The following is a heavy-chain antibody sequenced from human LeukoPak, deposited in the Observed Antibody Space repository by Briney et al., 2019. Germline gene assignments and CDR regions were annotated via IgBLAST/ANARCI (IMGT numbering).Heavy chain of an antibody. V-gene: IGHV7-4-1*02. CDR3: ARGRILLWFGEYNAFDI. CDR1: GCTFTSYA. CDR2: INTNTGNP. J-gene: IGHJ3*02. Sequence: ASVKVSCKASGCTFTSYAMNWVRQAPGQGLEWMGWINTNTGNPTYAQGFTGRFVFSLDTSVSTAYLQISSLKAEDTAVYYCARGRILLWFGEYNAFDIWGQGTMVTVSS. D-gene: IGHD3-10*01.